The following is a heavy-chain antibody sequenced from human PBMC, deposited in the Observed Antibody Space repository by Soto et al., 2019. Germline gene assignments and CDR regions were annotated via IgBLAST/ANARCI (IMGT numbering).Heavy chain of an antibody. V-gene: IGHV4-34*01. CDR2: INHSGST. CDR1: GGSFSGYY. J-gene: IGHJ4*02. Sequence: SETLSLTYAVYGGSFSGYYWSWIRQPPGKGLEWIGEINHSGSTNYNPSLKSRLTVSVDTSKNQFSLKVSSVTAADTAVYYCARHTPAISISDHWGQGTLVTVSS. D-gene: IGHD2-15*01. CDR3: ARHTPAISISDH.